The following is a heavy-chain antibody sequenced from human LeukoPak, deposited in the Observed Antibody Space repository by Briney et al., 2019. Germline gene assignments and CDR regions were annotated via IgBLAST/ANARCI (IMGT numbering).Heavy chain of an antibody. J-gene: IGHJ6*02. V-gene: IGHV3-23*01. CDR3: AREGYCGGDCSNYYGMDV. D-gene: IGHD2-21*02. Sequence: GGSLRLSCAASGFTFSSYAMSWVRQAPGKGLEWVSAISGSGGSTYYADSVKGRFTISRDNAKNSLYLQMNSLRAEDTAVYYCAREGYCGGDCSNYYGMDVWGQGTTVTVSS. CDR1: GFTFSSYA. CDR2: ISGSGGST.